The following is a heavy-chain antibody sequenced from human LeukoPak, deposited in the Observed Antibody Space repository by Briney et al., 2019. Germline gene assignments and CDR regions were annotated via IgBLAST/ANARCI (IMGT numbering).Heavy chain of an antibody. J-gene: IGHJ6*03. CDR2: MNPNSGNT. CDR3: ARRIPYYYYMDV. CDR1: GYTFTSYD. Sequence: GASVKVSCKASGYTFTSYDINWVRQATGQGLKWMGWMNPNSGNTGYAQKFQGRVTMTRNTSISTAYMELSSLRSEDTAVYYCARRIPYYYYMDVWGKGTTVTVSS. D-gene: IGHD2-15*01. V-gene: IGHV1-8*01.